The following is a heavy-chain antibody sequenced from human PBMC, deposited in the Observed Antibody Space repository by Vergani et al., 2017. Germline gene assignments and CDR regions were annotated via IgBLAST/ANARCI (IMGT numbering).Heavy chain of an antibody. J-gene: IGHJ4*02. V-gene: IGHV3-30*02. CDR2: IQFDGSNQ. CDR3: AKHFRGWGIDY. CDR1: GFTFSNYD. Sequence: QMQLVESGGGVVQRGGSLRLSCATSGFTFSNYDMQWIRQGPGKGLEFVAFIQFDGSNQYYADSVKGRFTLSRDFSKNTLYLQMNSLRTDDTATYYCAKHFRGWGIDYWGQGTQVIVSS. D-gene: IGHD3-16*01.